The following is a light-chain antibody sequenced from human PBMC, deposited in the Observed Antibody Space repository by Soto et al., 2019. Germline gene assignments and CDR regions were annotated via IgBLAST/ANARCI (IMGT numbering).Light chain of an antibody. V-gene: IGLV3-1*01. Sequence: SYELTQPPSVSVSPGQTASITCSGDKSGDKYACWYQQKPGQSPVLVIYQDSKRPSGIPERFSGSNSGNTATLTISGTQAMDEADYYCQLWDSNSDHVVFGGGTKVTVL. CDR2: QDS. CDR3: QLWDSNSDHVV. J-gene: IGLJ2*01. CDR1: KSGDKY.